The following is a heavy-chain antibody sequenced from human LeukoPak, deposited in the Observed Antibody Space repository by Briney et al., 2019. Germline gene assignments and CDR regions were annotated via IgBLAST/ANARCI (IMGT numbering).Heavy chain of an antibody. Sequence: GGSLRLSCAASGITFSGSALHWVRQASGKGLEWVGRIRGKGDSYSTAYAASVKGRFTISRDDSKNTAYLQMNSLKTEDTAVYYCRGAYYDSGGPEYYFDYWGQGTLVTVSS. V-gene: IGHV3-73*01. D-gene: IGHD3-22*01. CDR3: RGAYYDSGGPEYYFDY. CDR2: IRGKGDSYST. J-gene: IGHJ4*02. CDR1: GITFSGSA.